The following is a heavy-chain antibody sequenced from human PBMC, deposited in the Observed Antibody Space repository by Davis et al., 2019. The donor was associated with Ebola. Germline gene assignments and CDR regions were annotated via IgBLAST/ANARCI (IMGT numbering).Heavy chain of an antibody. CDR3: ARWIGGDCSGGSCYSSGGMDV. D-gene: IGHD2-15*01. CDR1: GFTVSSNY. V-gene: IGHV3-53*01. J-gene: IGHJ6*04. Sequence: GGSLRLSCAASGFTVSSNYMSWVRRAPGKGLEWVSVIYSGGSTYYADSVRGRFTISRDNSKNTLFPQMNSLRVEDTAVYYCARWIGGDCSGGSCYSSGGMDVWGKGTTVTVSS. CDR2: IYSGGST.